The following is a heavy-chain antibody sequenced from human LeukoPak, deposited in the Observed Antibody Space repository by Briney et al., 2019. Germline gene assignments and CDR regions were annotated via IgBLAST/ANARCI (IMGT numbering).Heavy chain of an antibody. V-gene: IGHV1-69*13. Sequence: ASVKVSCKASGGTFSSYAISWVRQAPGQGLEWMGGIIPIFGTANYAQKFQGRVTITADESTSTAYMELSSLRSEDTAVYYCARGGDTCSGGSCYDYWGQGTLVTVSS. J-gene: IGHJ4*02. CDR1: GGTFSSYA. CDR3: ARGGDTCSGGSCYDY. D-gene: IGHD2-15*01. CDR2: IIPIFGTA.